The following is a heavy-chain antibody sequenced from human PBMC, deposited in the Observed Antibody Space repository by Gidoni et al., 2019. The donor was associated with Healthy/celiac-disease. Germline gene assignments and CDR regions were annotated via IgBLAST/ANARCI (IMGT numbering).Heavy chain of an antibody. CDR3: ARDRPRVEMATISAFDI. CDR1: GGSISSGSYY. J-gene: IGHJ3*02. Sequence: QVQLQESGPGLVKPSQTLSLTCTVSGGSISSGSYYWSWIRQPAGKGLEWIGRIYTSGSTNYNPSLKSRVTISVDTSKNQFSLKLSSVTAADTAVYYCARDRPRVEMATISAFDIWGQGTMVTVSS. D-gene: IGHD5-12*01. V-gene: IGHV4-61*02. CDR2: IYTSGST.